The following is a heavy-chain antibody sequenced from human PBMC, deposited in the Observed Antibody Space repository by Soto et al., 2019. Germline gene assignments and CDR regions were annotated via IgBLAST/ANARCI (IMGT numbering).Heavy chain of an antibody. D-gene: IGHD3-10*01. CDR2: IIPIFGAA. J-gene: IGHJ4*02. CDR3: ASARGRASCYNGFDY. Sequence: SVKASCKASGGTFSKYAISRVRQPPGQGLEWLGGIIPIFGAANYAQKFQGRVTITADESTSTSYMELSSLRSEDTASYYCASARGRASCYNGFDYWGQGTLVTVSS. CDR1: GGTFSKYA. V-gene: IGHV1-69*13.